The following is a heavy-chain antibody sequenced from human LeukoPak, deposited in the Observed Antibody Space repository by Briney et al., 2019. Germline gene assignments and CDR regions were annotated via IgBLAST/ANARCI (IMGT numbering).Heavy chain of an antibody. V-gene: IGHV3-23*01. CDR1: GFTFNNYA. D-gene: IGHD3-3*01. J-gene: IGHJ4*02. CDR3: AKDSFGVVVDY. CDR2: ISGSGGST. Sequence: GRSLRLSCAASGFTFNNYAMYWVRQAPGKGLERVSGISGSGGSTDYADSVKGRFTISRDNSKNTLYLQMNSLRAEDTAVYYCAKDSFGVVVDYWGQGTLVTVSS.